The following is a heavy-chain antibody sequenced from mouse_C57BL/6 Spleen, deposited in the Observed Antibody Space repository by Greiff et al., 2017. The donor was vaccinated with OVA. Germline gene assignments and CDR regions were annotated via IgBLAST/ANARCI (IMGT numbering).Heavy chain of an antibody. Sequence: QVQLQQPGAELVKPGASVKLSCKASGYTFTSYWMHWVKQRPGQGLEWIGMIHPNSGSTNYNEKFKSKATLTVDKSSSTAYMQLSSLTSEDSAVYYCARKGLFYEYDPYFDYWGQGTTLTVAS. D-gene: IGHD2-4*01. CDR3: ARKGLFYEYDPYFDY. CDR1: GYTFTSYW. CDR2: IHPNSGST. J-gene: IGHJ2*01. V-gene: IGHV1-64*01.